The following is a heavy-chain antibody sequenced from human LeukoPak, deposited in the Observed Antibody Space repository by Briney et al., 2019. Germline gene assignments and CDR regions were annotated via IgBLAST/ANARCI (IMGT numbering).Heavy chain of an antibody. J-gene: IGHJ6*03. V-gene: IGHV4-34*01. CDR1: GGSFSGYY. Sequence: SETLSLTCAVYGGSFSGYYWSWIRQPPGKGLEWIGEINHSGSTNYNPSLKSRVTISVDTSKNQFSLKLSSVTAADTAVYYCASEASYSSGWYTYYYYMDVWGKGTTVTVSS. CDR2: INHSGST. CDR3: ASEASYSSGWYTYYYYMDV. D-gene: IGHD6-19*01.